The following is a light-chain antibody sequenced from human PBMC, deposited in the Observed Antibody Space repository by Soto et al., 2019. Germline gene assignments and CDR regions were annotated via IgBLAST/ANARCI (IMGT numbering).Light chain of an antibody. CDR2: GAS. Sequence: EIVLTQSPATLSLSPGERATLSCRASQSVRSYLAWYQQKPGQAPRLLIYGASSRATGIPVRFSGSGSGTEFTLTISSLQSEDFAVYYCQQYNNWPPGTFGQGTKVDIK. CDR1: QSVRSY. J-gene: IGKJ1*01. CDR3: QQYNNWPPGT. V-gene: IGKV3-15*01.